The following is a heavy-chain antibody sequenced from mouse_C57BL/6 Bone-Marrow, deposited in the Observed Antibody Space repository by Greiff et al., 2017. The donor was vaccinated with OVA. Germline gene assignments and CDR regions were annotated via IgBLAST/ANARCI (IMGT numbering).Heavy chain of an antibody. CDR1: GYTFTSYW. Sequence: VQLQQPGAELVQPGASVKLSCKASGYTFTSYWMHWVKQRPGQGLEWIGMIHPNSGSTNYHEQFKSKATLTVDNSSRTAYMQLSSLTSEDSAVYCCARLTTVGGFAYWGQGTLVTVSA. CDR3: ARLTTVGGFAY. J-gene: IGHJ3*01. D-gene: IGHD1-1*01. V-gene: IGHV1-64*01. CDR2: IHPNSGST.